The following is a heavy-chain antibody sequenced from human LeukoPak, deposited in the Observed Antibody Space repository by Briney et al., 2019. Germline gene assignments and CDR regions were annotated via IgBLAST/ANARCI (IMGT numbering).Heavy chain of an antibody. V-gene: IGHV4-39*01. CDR1: GGSISSSSYY. D-gene: IGHD1-14*01. CDR3: AIGTSPALSAYFDY. J-gene: IGHJ4*02. CDR2: IYYSGST. Sequence: SETLSLTCTVSGGSISSSSYYWGWIRQPPGKGLEWIGSIYYSGSTYYNPSLKSRVTISVDTSKNQFSLKLSSVTAADTAVYYCAIGTSPALSAYFDYWGQGTLVTVSS.